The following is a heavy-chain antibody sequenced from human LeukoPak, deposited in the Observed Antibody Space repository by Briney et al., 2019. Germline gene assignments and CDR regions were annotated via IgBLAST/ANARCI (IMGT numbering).Heavy chain of an antibody. CDR3: ARSGLTGYCSGGSCYPAKYFDY. CDR1: GFTFSSYW. Sequence: PGGSLRLSCAASGFTFSSYWMHWVRQAPGKGLVWVSRINSDGSSTSYADSVKGRFTISRDNAKNTLYLQMNSLRAEDTAVYYCARSGLTGYCSGGSCYPAKYFDYWGQGTLVTVSS. V-gene: IGHV3-74*01. J-gene: IGHJ4*02. CDR2: INSDGSST. D-gene: IGHD2-15*01.